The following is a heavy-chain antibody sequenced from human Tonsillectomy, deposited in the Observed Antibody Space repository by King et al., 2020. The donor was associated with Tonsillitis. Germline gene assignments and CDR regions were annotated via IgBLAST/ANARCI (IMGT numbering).Heavy chain of an antibody. V-gene: IGHV2-70*04. Sequence: TLKESGPALVKPTQTLTLTCTFSGFSLSTDEMRLSWVLQPPGKALEWLARIDWDDEKFYSTSLKTRLTISRDTSKNQVVLRMTNMDPGDTATYYCTRSQAGSNWFDPWGRGTLVTVSS. J-gene: IGHJ5*02. CDR3: TRSQAGSNWFDP. CDR2: IDWDDEK. CDR1: GFSLSTDEMR.